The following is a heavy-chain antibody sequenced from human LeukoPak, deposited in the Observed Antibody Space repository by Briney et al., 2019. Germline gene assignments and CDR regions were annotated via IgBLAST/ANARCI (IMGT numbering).Heavy chain of an antibody. V-gene: IGHV4-59*01. CDR3: ARGIESYGDYGY. D-gene: IGHD4-17*01. CDR2: MYNSGST. J-gene: IGHJ4*02. Sequence: PSETLSLTCTVSGGSISGSYWSWIRQPPGKGLEWIAYMYNSGSTNYNPSLKSRVSISIDTSKNQFSLKLSSLTAADTAIYYCARGIESYGDYGYWGQGILVTVSS. CDR1: GGSISGSY.